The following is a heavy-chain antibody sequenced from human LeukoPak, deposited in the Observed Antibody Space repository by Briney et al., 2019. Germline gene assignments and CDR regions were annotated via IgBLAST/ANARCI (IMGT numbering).Heavy chain of an antibody. Sequence: ASVKVSCKASGYTFTSYYIHWVRQAPGQGLERMGIINPSGGSTSYPQKFQGRVTMTRDMSTSTVYMELSSLRSEDTAVYYCARDGDDSSGYPYYAFDIWGQGTMVTVSS. D-gene: IGHD3-22*01. CDR1: GYTFTSYY. V-gene: IGHV1-46*01. CDR2: INPSGGST. J-gene: IGHJ3*02. CDR3: ARDGDDSSGYPYYAFDI.